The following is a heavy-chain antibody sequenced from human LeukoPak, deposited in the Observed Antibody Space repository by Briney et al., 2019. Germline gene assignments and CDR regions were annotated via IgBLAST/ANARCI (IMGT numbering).Heavy chain of an antibody. CDR1: GFTFSSYS. Sequence: GGSLRLSCAASGFTFSSYSMNWVRQAPGKGLEWVSSISSSSSYIYYADSVKGRFTISRDNAKNSLYLQMNSLRAEDTAVYYCARGWTTRIDYWGQGTLATVSS. V-gene: IGHV3-21*01. CDR2: ISSSSSYI. D-gene: IGHD4-4*01. J-gene: IGHJ4*02. CDR3: ARGWTTRIDY.